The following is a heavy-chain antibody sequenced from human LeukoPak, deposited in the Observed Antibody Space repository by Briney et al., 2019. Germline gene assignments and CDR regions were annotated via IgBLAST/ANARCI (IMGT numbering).Heavy chain of an antibody. V-gene: IGHV3-48*03. CDR3: ARDTSGWYKRFDY. J-gene: IGHJ4*02. Sequence: GGSLRLSCAASGFTFSSYEMNWVRQAPGKGLEWISYISGSGSTTYYSDSVKGRFTISRDNAKNSLYLQMNSLRAEDTAVYYCARDTSGWYKRFDYWGQGTLVTVSS. D-gene: IGHD6-19*01. CDR2: ISGSGSTT. CDR1: GFTFSSYE.